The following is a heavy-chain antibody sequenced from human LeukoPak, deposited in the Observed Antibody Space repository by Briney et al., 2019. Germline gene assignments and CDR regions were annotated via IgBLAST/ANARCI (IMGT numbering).Heavy chain of an antibody. V-gene: IGHV3-20*01. D-gene: IGHD3-3*01. Sequence: GCLRLSCAASGFTFDDYGMSWVRRAPGKGLEWVSGINWNGGSTGYADSVKGRFTISRDNAKNSLYLQMNSLRAEDTALYHCARERDYDFWSGYPNDAFDIWGQGTMVTVSS. CDR2: INWNGGST. CDR1: GFTFDDYG. CDR3: ARERDYDFWSGYPNDAFDI. J-gene: IGHJ3*02.